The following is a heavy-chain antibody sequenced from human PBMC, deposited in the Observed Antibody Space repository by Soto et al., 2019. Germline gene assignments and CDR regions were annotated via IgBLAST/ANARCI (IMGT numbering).Heavy chain of an antibody. D-gene: IGHD1-1*01. V-gene: IGHV4-31*03. J-gene: IGHJ4*02. CDR3: ASGHDAYKVRY. CDR1: GGSISRGGTGSY. Sequence: QVQLQESGPGLVKPSQTLSLTCTVSGGSISRGGTGSYWTWIRQLPGKGLEWIGYIYYTRNPYYKPSLKSRPTIAIDTSENQFSLNLTSVTAADTAVYFCASGHDAYKVRYWGQGTLVTVSS. CDR2: IYYTRNP.